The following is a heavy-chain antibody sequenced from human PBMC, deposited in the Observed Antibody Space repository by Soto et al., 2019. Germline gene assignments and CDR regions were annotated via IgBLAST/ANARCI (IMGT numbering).Heavy chain of an antibody. CDR2: IYYSGST. D-gene: IGHD3-10*01. J-gene: IGHJ6*02. Sequence: SETLSLTCTVSGGSISSGGYYWSWIRQHPGKGLEWIGYIYYSGSTYYNPSLKSRVTISVDTSKNQFSLKLSSVTAADTAVYYCARMGGSGSYPRYYYYGMDVWGQGTTVTVSS. CDR3: ARMGGSGSYPRYYYYGMDV. V-gene: IGHV4-31*03. CDR1: GGSISSGGYY.